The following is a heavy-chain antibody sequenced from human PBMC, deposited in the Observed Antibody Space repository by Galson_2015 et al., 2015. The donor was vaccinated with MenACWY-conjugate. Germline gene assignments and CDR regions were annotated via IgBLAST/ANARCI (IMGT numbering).Heavy chain of an antibody. V-gene: IGHV3-23*01. Sequence: LRLSCAASGFTFSSYAMSWVRQAPGKGLEWVSAISGSGGSTYYADSVKGRFTISRDNSKNTLYLQMNSLRAEDTAVYYCAKDLVPAAIGVYYYYGMDVWGQGTTVTVSS. D-gene: IGHD2-2*01. CDR2: ISGSGGST. CDR1: GFTFSSYA. J-gene: IGHJ6*02. CDR3: AKDLVPAAIGVYYYYGMDV.